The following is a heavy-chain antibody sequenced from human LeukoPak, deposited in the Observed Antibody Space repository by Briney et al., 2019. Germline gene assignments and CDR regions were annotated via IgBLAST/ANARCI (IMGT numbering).Heavy chain of an antibody. Sequence: GGSLRLSCTASGFTFSNYAVMWVRQAPGQGLEWVSAITSGGAPKYADSVKGRFTISRDNSKNTLYLQMNSLRAEDTAVYYCSSGRDFWSGLFDYWGQGTLVTVSS. J-gene: IGHJ4*02. CDR1: GFTFSNYA. D-gene: IGHD3-3*01. CDR2: ITSGGAP. V-gene: IGHV3-23*01. CDR3: SSGRDFWSGLFDY.